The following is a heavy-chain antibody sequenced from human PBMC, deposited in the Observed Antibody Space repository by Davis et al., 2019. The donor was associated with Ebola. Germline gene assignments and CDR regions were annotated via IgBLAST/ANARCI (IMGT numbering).Heavy chain of an antibody. CDR2: VHGGNGNT. CDR1: GYTFTSYD. J-gene: IGHJ4*02. CDR3: ARASFGYNSGWYADY. Sequence: AASVKVSCKASGYTFTSYDINWVRQATGQGLEWMGWVHGGNGNTKYSQRFQGRVTITTDTSASTVYLDLTSLRSEDTAVFYCARASFGYNSGWYADYWGPGSLVTVSS. D-gene: IGHD6-19*01. V-gene: IGHV1-3*01.